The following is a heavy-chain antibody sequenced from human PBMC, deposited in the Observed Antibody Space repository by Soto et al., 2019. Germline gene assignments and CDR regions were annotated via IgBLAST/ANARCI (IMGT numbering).Heavy chain of an antibody. Sequence: GGSLRLSCAASGLTFSNYAMGWVRQAPGKGLEWVSTVIGGSGNTYYADSVKGRFTISRDNSKNTLYLQMNSLRADDTALYYCAKGRGTHPFDYWGQGTLVTVSS. V-gene: IGHV3-23*01. J-gene: IGHJ4*02. D-gene: IGHD3-16*01. CDR2: VIGGSGNT. CDR3: AKGRGTHPFDY. CDR1: GLTFSNYA.